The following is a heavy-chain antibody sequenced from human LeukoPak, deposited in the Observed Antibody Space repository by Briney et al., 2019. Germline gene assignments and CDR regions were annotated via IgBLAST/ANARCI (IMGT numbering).Heavy chain of an antibody. J-gene: IGHJ3*02. Sequence: SETLSLTCTVSGGSISSYYWSWIRQPPGKGLEWIGYIYYSGSTNYNPSLKSRVTISVDTSKNQFSLKLSSVTAADTAVYYCARWGAGVYRDAFDIWGQGTMVTVSS. CDR2: IYYSGST. CDR3: ARWGAGVYRDAFDI. V-gene: IGHV4-59*01. CDR1: GGSISSYY. D-gene: IGHD4/OR15-4a*01.